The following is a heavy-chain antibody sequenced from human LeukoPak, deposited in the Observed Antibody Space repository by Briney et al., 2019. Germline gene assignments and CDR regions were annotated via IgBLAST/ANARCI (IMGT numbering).Heavy chain of an antibody. J-gene: IGHJ5*02. V-gene: IGHV3-9*01. D-gene: IGHD2-21*02. CDR3: AKDGATPEDYGGDCYYNWFDP. Sequence: GGSLRLSCAASGFTFDDYAMHWVRQAPGKGLEWVSGISWNSGSIGYADSVKGRFTISRDNAKNSLYLQMNSLRAGDTALYYCAKDGATPEDYGGDCYYNWFDPWGQGTLVTVSS. CDR2: ISWNSGSI. CDR1: GFTFDDYA.